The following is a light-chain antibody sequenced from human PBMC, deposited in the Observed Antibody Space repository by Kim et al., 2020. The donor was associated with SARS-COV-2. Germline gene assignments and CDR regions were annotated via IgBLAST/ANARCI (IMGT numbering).Light chain of an antibody. J-gene: IGKJ1*01. CDR3: QQYDTSSRA. CDR1: QSISTW. Sequence: GDRVSITSRASQSISTWVAWYQQKPGKAPKLLIYDASTLQSGVSSRVSGSGSGTEFTLTISSLKPDDVATYFCQQYDTSSRAFGQGTKVDIK. CDR2: DAS. V-gene: IGKV1-5*01.